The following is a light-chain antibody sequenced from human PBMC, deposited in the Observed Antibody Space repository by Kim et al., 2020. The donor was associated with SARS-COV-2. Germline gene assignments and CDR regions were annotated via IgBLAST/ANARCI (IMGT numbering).Light chain of an antibody. CDR3: QAWDSSTYV. CDR1: GDKY. CDR2: QDS. J-gene: IGLJ1*01. V-gene: IGLV3-1*01. Sequence: GDKYACWYQQKPGQSPVLVIYQDSKRPSGIHERFSGSNSGNTATLTISGTQAMDEADYYCQAWDSSTYVFGTGTKVTVL.